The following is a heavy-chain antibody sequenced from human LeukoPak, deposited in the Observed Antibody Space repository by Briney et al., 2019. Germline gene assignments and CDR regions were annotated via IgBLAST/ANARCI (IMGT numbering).Heavy chain of an antibody. J-gene: IGHJ5*02. D-gene: IGHD2-2*02. Sequence: PSETLSLTCTVSGGSIRSYYWSWIRQPPGKGLEWIGYIYYSGSTNYNPSLKSRVTISVDTSKTQFSLKLSSVTAADTAVYYCARDRDIVVVPAAIAEGPIWFDPWGQRTLVTVSS. CDR1: GGSIRSYY. V-gene: IGHV4-59*01. CDR3: ARDRDIVVVPAAIAEGPIWFDP. CDR2: IYYSGST.